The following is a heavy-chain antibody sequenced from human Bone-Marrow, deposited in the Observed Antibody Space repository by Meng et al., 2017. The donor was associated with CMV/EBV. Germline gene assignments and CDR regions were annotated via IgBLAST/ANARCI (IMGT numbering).Heavy chain of an antibody. V-gene: IGHV3-30*02. CDR3: AKEPPYYYGSGSRGWFDP. J-gene: IGHJ5*02. CDR2: IRYDGSNK. CDR1: EFTFSSYG. Sequence: GESLKISRAASEFTFSSYGMHWVRQAPGKGLEWVAFIRYDGSNKYYADSVKGRFTISRDNSKNTLYLQMNSLRAEDTAVYYCAKEPPYYYGSGSRGWFDPWGQGTLVTVSS. D-gene: IGHD3-10*01.